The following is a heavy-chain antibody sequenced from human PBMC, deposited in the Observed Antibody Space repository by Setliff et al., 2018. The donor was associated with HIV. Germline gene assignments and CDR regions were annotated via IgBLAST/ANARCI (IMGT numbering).Heavy chain of an antibody. CDR1: GFGFDDYY. CDR2: VIPNSGKT. D-gene: IGHD2-15*01. J-gene: IGHJ6*03. CDR3: ARDLAYCSGGSCYRPFIYYFYYMDV. V-gene: IGHV1-2*06. Sequence: ASVKVSCKASGFGFDDYYIHWVRQAPGRGLEWMGRVIPNSGKTYYAQEFQGRVTMTSDTSINTAYMEVSWLTSDDTAIYYCARDLAYCSGGSCYRPFIYYFYYMDVWGKGATVTVSS.